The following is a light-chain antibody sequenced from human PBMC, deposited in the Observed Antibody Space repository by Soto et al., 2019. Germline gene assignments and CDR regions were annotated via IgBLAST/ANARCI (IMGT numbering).Light chain of an antibody. Sequence: DIQMTQSPSAMSASVGDRVTITCRASQGISNYLAWFQQKPGKVPKRLIYAVSSFQSGGPSRFSGGASGTEFTHTVSSPQPADFATHSGLQPNSYPATFGQGTKLEIK. J-gene: IGKJ2*01. CDR1: QGISNY. CDR2: AVS. V-gene: IGKV1-17*03. CDR3: LQPNSYPAT.